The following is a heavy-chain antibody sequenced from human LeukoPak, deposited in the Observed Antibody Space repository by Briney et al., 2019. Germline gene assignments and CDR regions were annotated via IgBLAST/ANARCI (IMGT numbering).Heavy chain of an antibody. CDR1: GGSISSYY. V-gene: IGHV4-59*01. CDR3: ARDQGSGGGPNAFDI. CDR2: IYYSGST. Sequence: SETLSLTCTVSGGSISSYYWSWIRQPPGKGLEWIGYIYYSGSTNYNPSLKSRVTISVDTSKNQFSLKLSSVTAADTAAYYCARDQGSGGGPNAFDIWGQGTMVTVSS. J-gene: IGHJ3*02. D-gene: IGHD2-8*02.